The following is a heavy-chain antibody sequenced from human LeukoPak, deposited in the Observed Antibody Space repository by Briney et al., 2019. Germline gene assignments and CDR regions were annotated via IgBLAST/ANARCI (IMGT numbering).Heavy chain of an antibody. V-gene: IGHV3-33*01. CDR2: IWYDGSKQ. Sequence: PGKSLRLSCVASGFTFSSNGIHWVRQAPGKGLEWVADIWYDGSKQYYADSVKGRFTISRDNSQNTVYLQMNSLRAEDTAVYYCARDLWQGSGKFLDYWGQGTLVTVPS. CDR3: ARDLWQGSGKFLDY. J-gene: IGHJ4*02. CDR1: GFTFSSNG. D-gene: IGHD3-10*01.